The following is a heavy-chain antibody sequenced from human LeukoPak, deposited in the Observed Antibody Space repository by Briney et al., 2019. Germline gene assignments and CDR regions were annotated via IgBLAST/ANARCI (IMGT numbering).Heavy chain of an antibody. CDR3: AKGMGIVVVVAAERVFDY. D-gene: IGHD2-15*01. J-gene: IGHJ4*02. CDR1: GFNFGFYA. V-gene: IGHV3-23*01. Sequence: GGSLRLSCAASGFNFGFYAMSWVRQAPGKGLEWVSAIVDSGGSTYYADSVKGRFTISRDNPKNTLYLQMNSLRAEDTAVYYCAKGMGIVVVVAAERVFDYWGQGTLVTVSS. CDR2: IVDSGGST.